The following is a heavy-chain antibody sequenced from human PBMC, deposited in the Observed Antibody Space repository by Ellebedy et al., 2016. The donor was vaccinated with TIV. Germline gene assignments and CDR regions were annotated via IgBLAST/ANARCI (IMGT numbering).Heavy chain of an antibody. V-gene: IGHV3-33*01. CDR1: GFTFSSYG. Sequence: PGGSLRLSCAASGFTFSSYGMHWVRQAPGKGLEWVAVIWYDGSNKYYADSVKGRFTISRDNSKDTLYLQMNSLRAEDTAVYYCARVPYSSGWYFDYWGQGTLVTVSS. CDR2: IWYDGSNK. J-gene: IGHJ4*02. D-gene: IGHD6-19*01. CDR3: ARVPYSSGWYFDY.